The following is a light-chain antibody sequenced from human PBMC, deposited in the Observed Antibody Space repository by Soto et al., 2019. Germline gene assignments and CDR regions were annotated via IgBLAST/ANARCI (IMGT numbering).Light chain of an antibody. J-gene: IGKJ4*01. Sequence: DLQMTQSPSSLSASVGDRVAITCRASQNIRNYLNWYQQKPGKAPSVLIYGAASLQSGVPSRFSGSASGTNFSLTSNSLQPEDYATYYCQQSYNIQALTFGGGTKVEIK. V-gene: IGKV1-39*01. CDR1: QNIRNY. CDR3: QQSYNIQALT. CDR2: GAA.